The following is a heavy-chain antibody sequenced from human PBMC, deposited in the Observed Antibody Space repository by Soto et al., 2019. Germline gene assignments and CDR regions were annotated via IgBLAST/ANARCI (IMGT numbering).Heavy chain of an antibody. J-gene: IGHJ4*02. D-gene: IGHD5-12*01. CDR1: GCSFSSYY. V-gene: IGHV4-59*01. CDR2: IYYNGST. Sequence: SATLSLTCTVSGCSFSSYYWSWIRQPPGKGLEWLGYIYYNGSTNYNPFLMSRVTTSNEASQNQFSLKLSSVAAADTAGFYWWRVVKSLQLNGFDYCGQGTLVTVYS. CDR3: WRVVKSLQLNGFDY.